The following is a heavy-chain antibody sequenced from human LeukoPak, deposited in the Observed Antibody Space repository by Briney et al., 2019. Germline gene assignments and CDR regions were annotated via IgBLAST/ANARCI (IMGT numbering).Heavy chain of an antibody. J-gene: IGHJ5*02. V-gene: IGHV3-21*01. Sequence: GGSLRLSCAASGFTFSSYSMTWVRQAPGKGLEWVSSISSGSNYIYYADSVKGRFTISRDNAKNSLYLQMNSLRAEDTAVYYCARDLRVAAAGRHNWFDPWGQGTLVTVSS. D-gene: IGHD6-13*01. CDR3: ARDLRVAAAGRHNWFDP. CDR2: ISSGSNYI. CDR1: GFTFSSYS.